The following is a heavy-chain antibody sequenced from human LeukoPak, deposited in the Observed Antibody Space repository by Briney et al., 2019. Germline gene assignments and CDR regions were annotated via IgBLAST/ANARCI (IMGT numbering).Heavy chain of an antibody. CDR1: GFTFSSHG. V-gene: IGHV3-33*01. J-gene: IGHJ4*02. CDR2: IWYDGSNK. D-gene: IGHD3-22*01. CDR3: ARDTRLYYFDSSDFDY. Sequence: GRSLRLSCAASGFTFSSHGMHWVRQAPGKGLEWAAVIWYDGSNKYYADSVKGRFTISRDNSKNTLYLQMNSLRAEDTAVYYCARDTRLYYFDSSDFDYWGQGTLVTVSS.